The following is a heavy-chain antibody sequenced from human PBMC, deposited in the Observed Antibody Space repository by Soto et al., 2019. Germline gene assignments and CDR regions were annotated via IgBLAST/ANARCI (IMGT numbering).Heavy chain of an antibody. J-gene: IGHJ4*02. CDR2: INGDGSTT. Sequence: EVQLVESGGALVQPGGSLRLSCAASGFTFSSYWMHWVRQAPGKGLVWVSRINGDGSTTTYADSVQGRFIISRDNAKNMLYLQMNSLTAEDTAVYYCARPRYDGSGTPFDHWGQGTLVTVSS. CDR3: ARPRYDGSGTPFDH. CDR1: GFTFSSYW. V-gene: IGHV3-74*01. D-gene: IGHD3-22*01.